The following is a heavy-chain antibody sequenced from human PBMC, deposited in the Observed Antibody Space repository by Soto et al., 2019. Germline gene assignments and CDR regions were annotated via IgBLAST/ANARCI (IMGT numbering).Heavy chain of an antibody. Sequence: ASVKGSCKASGYTFTSYDINWVRQATGQGLEWMGWMNPNSGNTGYAQKFQGRVTMTRNTSISTAYMELSSLRSEDTAVYYCARLVVVPASPRGVYYYYYYMDVWGKGTTVTVSS. CDR2: MNPNSGNT. J-gene: IGHJ6*03. CDR1: GYTFTSYD. V-gene: IGHV1-8*01. D-gene: IGHD2-2*01. CDR3: ARLVVVPASPRGVYYYYYYMDV.